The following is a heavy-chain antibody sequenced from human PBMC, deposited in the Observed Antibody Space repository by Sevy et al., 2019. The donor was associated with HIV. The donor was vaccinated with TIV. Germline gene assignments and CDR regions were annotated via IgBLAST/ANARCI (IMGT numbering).Heavy chain of an antibody. CDR3: ARDSGTYPYYFDY. V-gene: IGHV4-61*01. CDR1: GGSVSSGSYF. J-gene: IGHJ4*02. Sequence: SETLSLTWTVSGGSVSSGSYFWSWIRQPPGKGLEWIGDIHYSGRTNYNPSLKSRVTISVDTSKNQFSLNLSSVTAADTAVYYCARDSGTYPYYFDYWGQGTLVTVSS. CDR2: IHYSGRT. D-gene: IGHD1-26*01.